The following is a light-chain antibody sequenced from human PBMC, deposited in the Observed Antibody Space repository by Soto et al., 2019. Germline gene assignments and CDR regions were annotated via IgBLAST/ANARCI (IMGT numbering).Light chain of an antibody. V-gene: IGKV3-20*01. CDR1: ESVASSY. Sequence: EIVLTQSPGTLSLSPGEGATLSCRASESVASSYLAWYQQKPGQAPRLLIYGASSRATGIPDRFSGSGSGTDFTLTISRLEPEDFAVYYCQQYGSWWTFGQGTKVDI. J-gene: IGKJ1*01. CDR3: QQYGSWWT. CDR2: GAS.